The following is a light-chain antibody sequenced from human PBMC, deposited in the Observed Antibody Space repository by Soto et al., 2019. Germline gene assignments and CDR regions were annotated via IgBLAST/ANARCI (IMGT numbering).Light chain of an antibody. CDR2: GAS. CDR1: QSVRSN. Sequence: EIVMTQSPATLSVSPGERATLSCRASQSVRSNLAWYQQKPGQAPRLLIYGASTRATGIPARFSGSGSGTEFPLTISSLQSEDFAFYYCQQYNDWPPEYTFGQGTKLEIK. V-gene: IGKV3D-15*01. J-gene: IGKJ2*01. CDR3: QQYNDWPPEYT.